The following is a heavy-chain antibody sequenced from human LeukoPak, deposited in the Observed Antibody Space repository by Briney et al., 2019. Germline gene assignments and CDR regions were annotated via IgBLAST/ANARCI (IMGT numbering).Heavy chain of an antibody. D-gene: IGHD2/OR15-2a*01. V-gene: IGHV3-30-3*01. CDR2: ISYDGSIK. J-gene: IGHJ4*02. CDR3: ARDFH. CDR1: GFTFSSYA. Sequence: GGSLRLSCAASGFTFSSYAMSWVRQAPGKGLEWVAAISYDGSIKDYADSVKGRFTISRDNSQNTLDLQMNSLRGEDTGVYYCARDFHWGQGTLVTVSS.